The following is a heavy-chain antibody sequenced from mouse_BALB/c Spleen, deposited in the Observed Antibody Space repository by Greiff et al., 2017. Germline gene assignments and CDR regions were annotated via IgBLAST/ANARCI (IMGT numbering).Heavy chain of an antibody. J-gene: IGHJ2*01. CDR1: GFTFNTYA. CDR3: VRHEDYYGSFDY. D-gene: IGHD1-1*01. V-gene: IGHV10-1*02. CDR2: IRSKSNNYAT. Sequence: EVQLKESGGGLVQPKGSLKLSCAASGFTFNTYAMNWVRQAPGKGLEWVARIRSKSNNYATYYADSVKDRFTISRDDSQSMLYLQMNNLKTEDTAMYYCVRHEDYYGSFDYWGQGTTLTVSS.